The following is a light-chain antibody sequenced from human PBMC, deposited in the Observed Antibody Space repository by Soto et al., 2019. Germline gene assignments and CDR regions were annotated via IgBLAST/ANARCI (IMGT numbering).Light chain of an antibody. J-gene: IGKJ4*01. CDR2: DAS. CDR3: QQRRYWPRT. V-gene: IGKV3-11*01. Sequence: TVLTQSPATLSLSPGERATLSCRASQSVSVSLAWYQHKPGQAPRLLIYDASNRAGGIPARFSGSGSGTDFTLPIRSLEPEDFALYYCQQRRYWPRTFGGGTKVEIK. CDR1: QSVSVS.